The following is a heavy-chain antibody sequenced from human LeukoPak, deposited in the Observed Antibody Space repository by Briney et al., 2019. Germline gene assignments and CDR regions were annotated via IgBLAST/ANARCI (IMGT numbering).Heavy chain of an antibody. Sequence: GASVKVSCKASGYTFTSYGISWVRQAPGQGLEWMGWISAYNGNTHYAQKLQGRVTMTTDTSTSTVYMELRSLRSDDTAVYYCARGDPLYYDILTGYYPWVDYWGQGTLVTVSS. J-gene: IGHJ4*02. D-gene: IGHD3-9*01. CDR3: ARGDPLYYDILTGYYPWVDY. V-gene: IGHV1-18*01. CDR1: GYTFTSYG. CDR2: ISAYNGNT.